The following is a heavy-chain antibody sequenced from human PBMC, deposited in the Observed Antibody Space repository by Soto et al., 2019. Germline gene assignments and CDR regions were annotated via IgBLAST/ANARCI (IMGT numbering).Heavy chain of an antibody. CDR3: ALQGCGALHCLVDA. CDR2: VHDSWGS. D-gene: IGHD1-26*01. Sequence: QVPLQESGPGLVKPSETLSLSCTVSGGSISNYYWSWFRQTPGKGLEWIGYVHDSWGSNYNPSLKSRGAVALGTSKSQFSLKLASVTATYTAVYDCALQGCGALHCLVDAWGQWTTVTV. CDR1: GGSISNYY. J-gene: IGHJ6*02. V-gene: IGHV4-59*08.